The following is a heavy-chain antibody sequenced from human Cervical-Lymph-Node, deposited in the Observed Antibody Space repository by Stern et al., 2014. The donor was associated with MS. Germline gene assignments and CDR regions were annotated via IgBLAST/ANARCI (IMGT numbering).Heavy chain of an antibody. Sequence: EVQLEESGAEVKKPGESLKISCEASGYLFDDYWIGWVRQMSGRGLELVAIIFPRDSNTRYSPSVQGQVTISAAKSISTAHLPWTSLKASDPAIYYCARSPATPSGYDRFDYWGQGALVTVSS. D-gene: IGHD5-12*01. CDR3: ARSPATPSGYDRFDY. CDR2: IFPRDSNT. CDR1: GYLFDDYW. J-gene: IGHJ4*02. V-gene: IGHV5-51*03.